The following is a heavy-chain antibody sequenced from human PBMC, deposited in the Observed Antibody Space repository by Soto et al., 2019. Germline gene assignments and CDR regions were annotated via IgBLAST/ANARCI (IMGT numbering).Heavy chain of an antibody. CDR1: GFTFSSYG. J-gene: IGHJ4*02. V-gene: IGHV3-30*18. Sequence: GGSLRLSCAASGFTFSSYGMHWVRQAPGKGLEWVAVISYDGSNKYYADSVKGRFTISRDNSKNTLYLQMNSLRAEDTAVYYCAKALEIPYYFDYWGQGTLVTVSS. CDR3: AKALEIPYYFDY. CDR2: ISYDGSNK.